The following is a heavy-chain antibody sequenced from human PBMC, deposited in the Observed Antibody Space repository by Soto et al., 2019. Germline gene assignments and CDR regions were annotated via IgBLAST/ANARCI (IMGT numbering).Heavy chain of an antibody. CDR2: ISSRSSTT. CDR3: VRDVDTAMGNLDF. Sequence: GGSLRLPRVASGFNFKGAWMNWVRPTPGKGLEWISYISSRSSTTYYADSVKGRFTISRDDARNSLYLQMNSLRDEDTAIYYCVRDVDTAMGNLDFWGQGTLVTVSS. J-gene: IGHJ4*02. D-gene: IGHD5-18*01. V-gene: IGHV3-48*02. CDR1: GFNFKGAW.